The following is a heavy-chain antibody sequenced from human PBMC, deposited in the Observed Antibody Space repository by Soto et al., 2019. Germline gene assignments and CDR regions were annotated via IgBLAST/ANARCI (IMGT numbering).Heavy chain of an antibody. CDR2: IYWDDDK. Sequence: SGPTLVNPTQTLTLTCTFSGFSLSTSGVGVGWIRQPPGKALEWLAVIYWDDDKRYSPSLKSRLTITKDTPKNQVVLTVTNMDPVDTATYYCASGGVGVWVNGYSCFDHCGQGTLVTVSS. V-gene: IGHV2-5*02. D-gene: IGHD2-8*02. J-gene: IGHJ4*02. CDR1: GFSLSTSGVG. CDR3: ASGGVGVWVNGYSCFDH.